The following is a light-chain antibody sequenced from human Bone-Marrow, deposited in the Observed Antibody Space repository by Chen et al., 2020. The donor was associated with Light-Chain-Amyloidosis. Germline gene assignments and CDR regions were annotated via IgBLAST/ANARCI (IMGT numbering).Light chain of an antibody. J-gene: IGLJ2*01. Sequence: YEVTQSRSVSVALGQTATLTCGGNNIGDKNVHWYQQKAGQAPVVVIYRDDIRPSGIPERFSGANSGHTATLTISRAQVGDEAAYFCQVWDSSSVVFGGGTTVTVL. V-gene: IGLV3-9*01. CDR3: QVWDSSSVV. CDR2: RDD. CDR1: NIGDKN.